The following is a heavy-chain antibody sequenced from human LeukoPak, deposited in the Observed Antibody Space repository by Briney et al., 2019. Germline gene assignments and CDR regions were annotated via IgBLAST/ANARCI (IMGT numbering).Heavy chain of an antibody. V-gene: IGHV1-18*01. Sequence: ASVKVSCKASGYTFSSNGISWVRQAPGQGLEWMGWISAYNGNTNYAQKFQGRVTMTTDTSTSTAYMELRSLRPDDTAVYYCARHKPYGSGSFDTFDIWGQGTMVTVSS. D-gene: IGHD3-10*01. J-gene: IGHJ3*02. CDR2: ISAYNGNT. CDR3: ARHKPYGSGSFDTFDI. CDR1: GYTFSSNG.